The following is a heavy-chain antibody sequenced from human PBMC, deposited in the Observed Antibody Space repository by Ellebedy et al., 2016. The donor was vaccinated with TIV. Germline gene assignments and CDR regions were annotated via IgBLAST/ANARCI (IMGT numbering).Heavy chain of an antibody. CDR2: ISTYNGGT. J-gene: IGHJ4*02. V-gene: IGHV1-18*01. CDR3: ARGGRTTGTTRPLDH. Sequence: ASVKVSXXASGYPFTSYGITWVRQAPGQGLEWMGWISTYNGGTKYAQNLQGRFTMTTDTSTTTAYMELRSLRADDTALYYCARGGRTTGTTRPLDHWGQGTLVTVSS. D-gene: IGHD1-1*01. CDR1: GYPFTSYG.